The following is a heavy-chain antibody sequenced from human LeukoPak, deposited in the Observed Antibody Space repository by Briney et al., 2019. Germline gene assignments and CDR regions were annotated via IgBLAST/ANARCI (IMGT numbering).Heavy chain of an antibody. V-gene: IGHV1-2*06. CDR1: GYTFTGYY. D-gene: IGHD3-3*01. Sequence: GASVKVSCKASGYTFTGYYMHWVRQAPGQGLEWIGRINPNSGGTNYAQKFQGRVTMTRDTSISTAYMELGRLRSDDTAVYYCARDHPYDFWSGYHYNWFDPWGQGTLVTVSS. CDR3: ARDHPYDFWSGYHYNWFDP. J-gene: IGHJ5*02. CDR2: INPNSGGT.